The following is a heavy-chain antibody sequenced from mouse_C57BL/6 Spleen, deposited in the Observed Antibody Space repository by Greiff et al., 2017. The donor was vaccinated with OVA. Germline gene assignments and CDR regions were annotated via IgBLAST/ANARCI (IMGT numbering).Heavy chain of an antibody. J-gene: IGHJ3*01. CDR1: GFTFSDYY. CDR3: ARADYDSSPFAY. CDR2: INYDGSST. V-gene: IGHV5-16*01. Sequence: EVKLVESEGGLVQPGSSMKLSCTASGFTFSDYYMAWVRQVPEKGLEWVANINYDGSSTYYLDSLKSRFIISRDNAKNILYLQMSSLKSEDTATYYCARADYDSSPFAYWGQGTLVTVSA. D-gene: IGHD1-1*01.